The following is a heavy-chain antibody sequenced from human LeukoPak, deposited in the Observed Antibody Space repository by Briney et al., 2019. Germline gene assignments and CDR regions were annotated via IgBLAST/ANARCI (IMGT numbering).Heavy chain of an antibody. CDR1: GGSFSDGY. CDR2: MNHSGST. CDR3: TRASYYGSGKDAFDI. J-gene: IGHJ3*02. V-gene: IGHV4-34*01. D-gene: IGHD3-10*01. Sequence: SQTLSLTCAVDGGSFSDGYWSWIRQPPGKGLEWIGEMNHSGSTYYNPSLKSRLTISVKTSKNQFTLNLSSVTAADTAVYYCTRASYYGSGKDAFDIWGQGTVVTVSS.